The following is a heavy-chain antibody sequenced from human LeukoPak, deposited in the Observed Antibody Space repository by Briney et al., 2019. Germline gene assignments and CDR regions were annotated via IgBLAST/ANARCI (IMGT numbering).Heavy chain of an antibody. CDR2: IYPGDSDT. J-gene: IGHJ4*02. CDR3: ARQAAAAFDY. V-gene: IGHV5-51*01. CDR1: GYSFTSYW. Sequence: AAAMKISSKGSGYSFTSYWIGWVRQMRRKGLEWMGIIYPGDSDTRYSPSFQGQVTISADKSISTAYLQWSSLKASDTAMYYCARQAAAAFDYWGQGTLVTVSS. D-gene: IGHD6-13*01.